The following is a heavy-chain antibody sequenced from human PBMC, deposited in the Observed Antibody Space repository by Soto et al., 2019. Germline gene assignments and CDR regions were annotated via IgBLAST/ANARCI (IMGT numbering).Heavy chain of an antibody. V-gene: IGHV4-30-4*01. CDR2: IYYSGST. D-gene: IGHD3-10*01. CDR1: GGSISSGDYY. Sequence: QVQLQESGPGLVKPSQTLSLTCTVSGGSISSGDYYWSWIRQPPGKGLEWIGYIYYSGSTYYNPSLKSRVTISVDTSKNHCSLKLSSVTAADTAVYYCARGVTMVRGVIIPWFDPWGQGTLVTVSS. J-gene: IGHJ5*02. CDR3: ARGVTMVRGVIIPWFDP.